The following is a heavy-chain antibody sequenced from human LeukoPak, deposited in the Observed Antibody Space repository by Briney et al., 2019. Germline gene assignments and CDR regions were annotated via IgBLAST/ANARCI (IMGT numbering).Heavy chain of an antibody. Sequence: GGSLRLSCAASGFTFSTYSMTWVRQGPGKGLEWVSSIYPSGDSTFYANSVKGRFTISRDNSKNTLYLQMSSLRTEDTAIYYCAKDVVPDSGWDLDYWGQGTLVTVSS. D-gene: IGHD6-19*01. CDR1: GFTFSTYS. CDR3: AKDVVPDSGWDLDY. CDR2: IYPSGDST. V-gene: IGHV3-23*01. J-gene: IGHJ4*02.